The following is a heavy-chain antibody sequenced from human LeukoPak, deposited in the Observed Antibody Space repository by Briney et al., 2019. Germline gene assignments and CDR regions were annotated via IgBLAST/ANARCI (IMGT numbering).Heavy chain of an antibody. V-gene: IGHV1-69*05. CDR3: ARGYCSSTSCYFDY. J-gene: IGHJ4*02. Sequence: GASVKVSCKASGGTFSSYAISWVRQAPGQGLEWMGGIIPIFGTANYAQKFQGRVTITTDESTSTAYMEMRSLRSEDTAVYYCARGYCSSTSCYFDYWGQGTLVTVSS. D-gene: IGHD2-2*01. CDR1: GGTFSSYA. CDR2: IIPIFGTA.